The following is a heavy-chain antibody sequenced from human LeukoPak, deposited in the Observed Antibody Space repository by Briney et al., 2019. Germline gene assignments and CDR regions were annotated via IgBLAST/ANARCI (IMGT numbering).Heavy chain of an antibody. V-gene: IGHV4-34*01. Sequence: SSETLSLTCAVYGGSFSGYYWSWIRQPPGKGLEWIGEINHSGSTNYNPSLKSRVTISVGTSKNQFSLKLSSVTAADTAVYYCARLPRLGGGSCYPMDVWGKGTTVTVSS. D-gene: IGHD2-15*01. J-gene: IGHJ6*03. CDR3: ARLPRLGGGSCYPMDV. CDR1: GGSFSGYY. CDR2: INHSGST.